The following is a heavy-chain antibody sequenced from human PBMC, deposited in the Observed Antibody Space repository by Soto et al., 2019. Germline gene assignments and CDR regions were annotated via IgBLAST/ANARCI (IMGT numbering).Heavy chain of an antibody. CDR3: AAESSGTTTWFDP. V-gene: IGHV1-58*01. D-gene: IGHD1-7*01. Sequence: QMQLVQSGPEVKKPGTSVKVSCKASGFTFTSSAVQWVRQARGQRLEWIGWIVVGSGNTNYAQKFQEGVTMTRDMSTSTAYMELSSLRSEDTAVYYCAAESSGTTTWFDPWGQGTLVTVSS. CDR1: GFTFTSSA. J-gene: IGHJ5*02. CDR2: IVVGSGNT.